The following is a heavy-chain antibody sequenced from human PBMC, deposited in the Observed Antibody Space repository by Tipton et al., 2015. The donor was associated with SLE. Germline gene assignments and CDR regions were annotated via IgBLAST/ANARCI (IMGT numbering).Heavy chain of an antibody. CDR2: TYYRSKWYN. D-gene: IGHD3-22*01. CDR1: GDSVSSNSAA. V-gene: IGHV6-1*01. J-gene: IGHJ5*02. CDR3: ARAGYYYDSSGYYWGHWFDP. Sequence: GLVKPSQTLSLTCAISGDSVSSNSAAWNWIRQSPSRGLEWLGRTYYRSKWYNDYAVSVKSRITINPDTSKNQFSLQLNSVTPEDTAVYYCARAGYYYDSSGYYWGHWFDPWGQGTLVTVSS.